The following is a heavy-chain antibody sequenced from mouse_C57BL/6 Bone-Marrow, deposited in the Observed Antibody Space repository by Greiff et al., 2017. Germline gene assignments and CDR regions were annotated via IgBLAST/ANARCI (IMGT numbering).Heavy chain of an antibody. J-gene: IGHJ2*01. CDR1: GFTFSDFY. CDR2: SRNKANDYTT. Sequence: EVMLVESGGGLVQSGRSLRLSCATSGFTFSDFYMEWVRQAPGKGLEWIAASRNKANDYTTEYSASVKGRFIVSRDTSQSILYLQMNALRAEDTAIYYCARDAEDGDYFDYWGQGTTLTVSS. CDR3: ARDAEDGDYFDY. V-gene: IGHV7-1*01. D-gene: IGHD1-1*02.